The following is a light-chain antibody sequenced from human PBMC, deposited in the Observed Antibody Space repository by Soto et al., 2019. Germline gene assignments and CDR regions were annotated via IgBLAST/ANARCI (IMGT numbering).Light chain of an antibody. Sequence: VVTQSPATVSVSPGERATLSCRASRTVSTNLAWYQQKPGQAPRLLIYYTSTRATAVPARFTASGSGTEFTLTISSLQSEDFAVYYCQQYNTWPRTFGQGTKVDI. J-gene: IGKJ1*01. V-gene: IGKV3-15*01. CDR1: RTVSTN. CDR3: QQYNTWPRT. CDR2: YTS.